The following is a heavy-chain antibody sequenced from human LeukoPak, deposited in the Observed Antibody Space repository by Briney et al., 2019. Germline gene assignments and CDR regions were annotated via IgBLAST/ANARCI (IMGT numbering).Heavy chain of an antibody. D-gene: IGHD6-13*01. V-gene: IGHV3-7*01. Sequence: QPGGSLRLSCAASGFTFSSYSMNWVRQAPGKGLEWVANIKQDGSEKYYVDSVKGRFTISRDNAKNSLYLQMNSLRADDTAVYYCARDHTGYSSSWPHYYYYMDVWGKGTTVTVSS. CDR3: ARDHTGYSSSWPHYYYYMDV. CDR1: GFTFSSYS. J-gene: IGHJ6*03. CDR2: IKQDGSEK.